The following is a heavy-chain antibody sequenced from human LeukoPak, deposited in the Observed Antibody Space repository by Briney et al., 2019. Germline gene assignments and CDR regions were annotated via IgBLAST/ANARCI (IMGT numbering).Heavy chain of an antibody. V-gene: IGHV3-74*01. CDR3: ARGGSYSGFDY. Sequence: GGSLRLSCAASGFTFSSYWMYWVRQAPGKGLVWVSRINTDGSSTTYADSVKGRFTISRDNAENSLYLQMNSLRAEDTAVYYCARGGSYSGFDYWGQGTLVTVSS. CDR2: INTDGSST. CDR1: GFTFSSYW. D-gene: IGHD1-26*01. J-gene: IGHJ4*02.